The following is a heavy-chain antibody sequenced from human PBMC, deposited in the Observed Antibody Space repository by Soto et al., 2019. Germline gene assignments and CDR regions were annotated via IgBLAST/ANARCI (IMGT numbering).Heavy chain of an antibody. Sequence: QVQLVESGGGLVKPGGSLRLSCAASGFTFSDFFLSWVRQAPGKGLEWVSYISSSGTTKYSADSVKGRFTISRDNAKNSLYLQMNSLRAEDTAVYYCARKVRGDFVWFFDLWGRGTLVTVSS. CDR1: GFTFSDFF. J-gene: IGHJ2*01. CDR3: ARKVRGDFVWFFDL. V-gene: IGHV3-11*01. D-gene: IGHD3-16*01. CDR2: ISSSGTTK.